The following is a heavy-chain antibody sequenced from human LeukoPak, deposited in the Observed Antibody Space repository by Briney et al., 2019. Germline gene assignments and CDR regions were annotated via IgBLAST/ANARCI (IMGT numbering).Heavy chain of an antibody. CDR2: IYPSGNT. J-gene: IGHJ4*02. D-gene: IGHD5-24*01. CDR1: GDSISSGGDY. Sequence: PSQTLSLTCTVSGDSISSGGDYWSWLRQPAGKGLEWIGRIYPSGNTNYNPSLKSRVTISMHTSKNQFSLKLSSVTAADTAVYYCARVEATPTAYFDSWGQGTLVTVS. V-gene: IGHV4-61*02. CDR3: ARVEATPTAYFDS.